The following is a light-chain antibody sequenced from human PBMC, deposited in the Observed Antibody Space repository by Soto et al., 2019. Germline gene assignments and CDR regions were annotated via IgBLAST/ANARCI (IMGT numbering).Light chain of an antibody. CDR1: QDINVY. CDR3: QESYFVPFN. V-gene: IGKV1-39*01. CDR2: TAS. Sequence: DIQMAQSPSSLSASIGDRVTITCRASQDINVYLNWYQHKPGRAPKLLIYTASSLQSGVPSRFSGSGSGTDFTLTISSLQSEDFATYYCQESYFVPFNFGPGTKVDF. J-gene: IGKJ3*01.